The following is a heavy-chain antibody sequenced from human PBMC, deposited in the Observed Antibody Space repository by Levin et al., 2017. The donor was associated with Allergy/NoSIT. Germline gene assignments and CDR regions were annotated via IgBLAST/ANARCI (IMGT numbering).Heavy chain of an antibody. CDR1: GYTFTGYY. D-gene: IGHD1-26*01. Sequence: ASVKVSCKASGYTFTGYYMHWVRQAPGQGLEWMGRINPNSGGTNYAQKFQGRVTMTRDTSISTAYMELSRLRSDDTAVYYCASEISGSYLGFDYWGQGTLVTVSS. CDR2: INPNSGGT. CDR3: ASEISGSYLGFDY. J-gene: IGHJ4*02. V-gene: IGHV1-2*06.